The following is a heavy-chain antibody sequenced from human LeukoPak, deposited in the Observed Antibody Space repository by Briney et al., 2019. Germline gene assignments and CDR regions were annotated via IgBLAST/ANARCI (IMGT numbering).Heavy chain of an antibody. J-gene: IGHJ4*02. CDR2: IYYSGST. CDR3: ARLNHYYDSSGYRFDY. D-gene: IGHD3-22*01. V-gene: IGHV4-59*01. CDR1: GGSISGYY. Sequence: PSETLSLTCTVSGGSISGYYWSWIRQPPGKGLEWIGYIYYSGSTNYNPSLKSRVTISVDTSKNQFSLKLSSVTAADTAVYYCARLNHYYDSSGYRFDYWGQGTLVTVSS.